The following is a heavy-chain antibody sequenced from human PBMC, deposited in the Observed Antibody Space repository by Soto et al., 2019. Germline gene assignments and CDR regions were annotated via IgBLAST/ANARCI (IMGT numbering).Heavy chain of an antibody. CDR2: ISAYTGNT. V-gene: IGHV1-18*01. J-gene: IGHJ3*02. D-gene: IGHD6-13*01. CDR1: GYTFTTFG. CDR3: ARVLGYSSSRWRNSAFDI. Sequence: ASVKICCKASGYTFTTFGISWVRQAPGQGLEWMGWISAYTGNTNYAQRLQGRVTMTTDTSTNTAYMELRGLRSDDTAVYYCARVLGYSSSRWRNSAFDIWGQGTTVTVSS.